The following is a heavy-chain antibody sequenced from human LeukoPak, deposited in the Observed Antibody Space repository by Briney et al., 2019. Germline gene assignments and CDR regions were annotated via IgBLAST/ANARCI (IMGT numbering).Heavy chain of an antibody. CDR1: GFTFSSYG. CDR2: ISYDGSNK. D-gene: IGHD5-18*01. Sequence: EGSLRLSCAASGFTFSSYGMHWVRQAPGKGLEWVAVISYDGSNKYYADSVKGRFTISRDNSKNTLYLQMNSLRAEDTAVYYCAKVSGYSYGFDYWGQGTLVTVSS. CDR3: AKVSGYSYGFDY. J-gene: IGHJ4*02. V-gene: IGHV3-30*18.